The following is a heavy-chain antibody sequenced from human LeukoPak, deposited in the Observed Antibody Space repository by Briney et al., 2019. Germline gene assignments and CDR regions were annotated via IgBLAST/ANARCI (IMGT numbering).Heavy chain of an antibody. CDR3: ASRMTF. CDR1: GVNVSSDY. V-gene: IGHV3-53*04. Sequence: GGSLRLSCVASGVNVSSDYMSWVRQAPGKGLQWVSLIYSGGSAYYADSVKGRFTIYRHNPKNTLYLQMSRLRTEDTAIYYCASRMTFGGPGTLVTVSS. CDR2: IYSGGSA. J-gene: IGHJ4*02. D-gene: IGHD2/OR15-2a*01.